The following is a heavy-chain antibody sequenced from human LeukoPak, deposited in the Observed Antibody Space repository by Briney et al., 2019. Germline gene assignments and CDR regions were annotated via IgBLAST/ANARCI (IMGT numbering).Heavy chain of an antibody. Sequence: PQTLSLTCADSDGSIRSGGYSWSWIRQPPGKGLEYIGYIYYSGSSYYNPSLKSRVTISVGRSKNQFSLKLSSVTAADTAVYYCATCGGDCYSGAPFGYWGQGTLVTVSS. J-gene: IGHJ4*02. V-gene: IGHV4-30-2*01. CDR3: ATCGGDCYSGAPFGY. CDR1: DGSIRSGGYS. CDR2: IYYSGSS. D-gene: IGHD2-21*02.